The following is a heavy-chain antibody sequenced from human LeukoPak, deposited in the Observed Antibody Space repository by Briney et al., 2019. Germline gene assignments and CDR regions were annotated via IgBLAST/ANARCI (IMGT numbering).Heavy chain of an antibody. CDR3: AKDGRFVVVTATTFDY. CDR2: INEGGNEK. V-gene: IGHV3-7*03. Sequence: GGSLRLSCAASGFTFRNYWMSWVRQVPGKGLEWVVNINEGGNEKNYVDSVKGRFTASRDNAQNSLYLQMNSLRVEDTAVYYCAKDGRFVVVTATTFDYWGQGTLVTVSS. J-gene: IGHJ4*02. CDR1: GFTFRNYW. D-gene: IGHD2-21*02.